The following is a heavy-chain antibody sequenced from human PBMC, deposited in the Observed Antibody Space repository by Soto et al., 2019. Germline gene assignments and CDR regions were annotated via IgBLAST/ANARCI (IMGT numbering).Heavy chain of an antibody. CDR2: MYYGGST. V-gene: IGHV4-59*08. J-gene: IGHJ4*01. D-gene: IGHD2-15*01. CDR1: GGSISLYY. Sequence: ETLSLTCTVSGGSISLYYWNWIRQPPGKGLEWISYMYYGGSTNYKSSLKSRVTISVDTSKSQFSLNLSFVTAADTSVYYCATMGTPATGLYFFDYWGHGSLVTVSS. CDR3: ATMGTPATGLYFFDY.